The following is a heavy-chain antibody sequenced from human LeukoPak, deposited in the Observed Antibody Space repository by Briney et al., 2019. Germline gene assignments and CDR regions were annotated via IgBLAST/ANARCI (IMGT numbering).Heavy chain of an antibody. V-gene: IGHV3-23*01. CDR3: AKGPRDGYVDY. CDR2: VSSSGTYT. D-gene: IGHD5-24*01. CDR1: GFTFDDCA. Sequence: GGSLRLSCAASGFTFDDCAMSWVRQAPGKGLEWVSSVSSSGTYTYYADSVKGRFTISRDNSKNTLYLQMNSLRAEGTAVYYCAKGPRDGYVDYWGQGTLVTASS. J-gene: IGHJ4*02.